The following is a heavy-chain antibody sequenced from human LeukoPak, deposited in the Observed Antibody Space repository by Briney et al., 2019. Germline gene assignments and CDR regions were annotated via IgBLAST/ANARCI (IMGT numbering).Heavy chain of an antibody. V-gene: IGHV1-18*01. CDR2: IGGYSGDT. Sequence: ASVKVSCKTSSDTFSVYGMSWVRHAPGQGLEWMGWIGGYSGDTDYAQKFQGRLTLTRETSTSTVYMELRSLTSDDTAVYYCAGDVTSSVTHSMGRIFEYWGQGSLVTVSS. CDR1: SDTFSVYG. CDR3: AGDVTSSVTHSMGRIFEY. D-gene: IGHD4-17*01. J-gene: IGHJ4*02.